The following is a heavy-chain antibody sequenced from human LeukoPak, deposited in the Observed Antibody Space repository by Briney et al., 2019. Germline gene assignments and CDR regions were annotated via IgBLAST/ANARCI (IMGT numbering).Heavy chain of an antibody. CDR1: GCTFSIYA. D-gene: IGHD2-8*01. Sequence: GGSLRLSCAASGCTFSIYAMSWVRQAPGKGLGWVSTISVCGRSTYFADSVNGRFTISRVHSTKTVYLQMNSLISEDTSVYYCAKDRSCINDVCQGDFDYWGQGTLVTVSS. V-gene: IGHV3-23*01. CDR3: AKDRSCINDVCQGDFDY. CDR2: ISVCGRST. J-gene: IGHJ4*02.